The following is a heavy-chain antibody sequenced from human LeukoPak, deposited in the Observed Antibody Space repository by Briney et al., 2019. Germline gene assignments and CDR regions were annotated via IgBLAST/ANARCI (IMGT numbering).Heavy chain of an antibody. V-gene: IGHV4-31*03. J-gene: IGHJ4*02. CDR1: GGSITSGGYY. CDR3: ARGLGDSFGFDY. D-gene: IGHD3-9*01. CDR2: IYHTGRI. Sequence: SQILSLTCSASGGSITSGGYYWTWIRQHPEKGLEWIGYIYHTGRIRYNPSLESRVSMSIDTSKNQFSLNLNSVTAADTAVYYCARGLGDSFGFDYWGRGTLVTVSS.